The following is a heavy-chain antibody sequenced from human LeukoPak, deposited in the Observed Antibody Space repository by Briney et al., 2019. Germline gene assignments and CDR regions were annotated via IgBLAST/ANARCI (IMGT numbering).Heavy chain of an antibody. CDR3: ARVAGFYDSSGYYD. CDR1: GGSISSYY. CDR2: IYYSGST. J-gene: IGHJ4*02. V-gene: IGHV4-59*01. Sequence: PSETLSLTCTVSGGSISSYYWSWIRQPPGKGLEWIGYIYYSGSTNYNPSLKSRVTISVDKSKNQFSLKLSSVTAADTAVYYCARVAGFYDSSGYYDWGQGTLVTVSS. D-gene: IGHD3-22*01.